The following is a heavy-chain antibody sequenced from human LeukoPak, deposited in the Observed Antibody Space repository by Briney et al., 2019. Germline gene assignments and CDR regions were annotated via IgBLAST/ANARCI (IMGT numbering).Heavy chain of an antibody. V-gene: IGHV1-3*01. CDR1: GYIISSYA. Sequence: GASVKFSCKASGYIISSYAMHWVHQAPGQRLEWMGWINAGNGNTKYSQKFQDRVTIARDTSASTAYMELSSLGSGDTAVYYCARATVIVPAARLDVWGQGTTVIVSS. D-gene: IGHD2-2*01. J-gene: IGHJ6*02. CDR2: INAGNGNT. CDR3: ARATVIVPAARLDV.